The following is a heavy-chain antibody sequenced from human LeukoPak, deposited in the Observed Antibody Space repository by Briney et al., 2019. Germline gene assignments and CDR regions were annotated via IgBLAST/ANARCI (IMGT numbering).Heavy chain of an antibody. CDR1: GFTFSSYS. V-gene: IGHV3-48*02. Sequence: PGGSLRLSCAASGFTFSSYSMNWVRQAPGKGLEWVSCISGSSGNIDYTDSVKGRFTVSRDNAENSLYLQMNSLRDEDTAVYYCARDLNWAFDSWGQGTLVTVSS. CDR2: ISGSSGNI. D-gene: IGHD1-1*01. J-gene: IGHJ4*02. CDR3: ARDLNWAFDS.